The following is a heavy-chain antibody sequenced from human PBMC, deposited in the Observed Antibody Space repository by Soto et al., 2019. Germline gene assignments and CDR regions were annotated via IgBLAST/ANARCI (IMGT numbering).Heavy chain of an antibody. V-gene: IGHV4-4*07. J-gene: IGHJ6*02. CDR2: IDTSGTT. CDR3: ARGPRGYVYYHGMDV. D-gene: IGHD3-10*01. CDR1: GGSISSYY. Sequence: ASETLSLTCTVSGGSISSYYVSWIRQSAGKGLEWIGRIDTSGTTNYNPSLKSRVTMSVDASKNHFSLNLSSVTAADTAVYYCARGPRGYVYYHGMDVWGQGXTVTVYS.